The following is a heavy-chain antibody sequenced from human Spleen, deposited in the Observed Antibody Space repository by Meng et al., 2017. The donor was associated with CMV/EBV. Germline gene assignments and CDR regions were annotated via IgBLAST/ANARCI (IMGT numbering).Heavy chain of an antibody. D-gene: IGHD7-27*01. V-gene: IGHV5-51*01. CDR3: ARRLAELGTLSHFDY. Sequence: GESLKISCKGSGYTFTRYWIGWVRQMPGKGLEWMGIIYPGDSDTRYSPSFQGQVTVSADKSITTVYLQWSSLKASDTAIYYCARRLAELGTLSHFDYWGQGTLVTVSS. CDR2: IYPGDSDT. J-gene: IGHJ4*02. CDR1: GYTFTRYW.